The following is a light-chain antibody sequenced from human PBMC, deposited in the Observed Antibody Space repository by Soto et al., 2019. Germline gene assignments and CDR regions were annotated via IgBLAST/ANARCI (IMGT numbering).Light chain of an antibody. CDR3: QQYNNWPFT. CDR1: QSVTDSS. Sequence: EVVMTQSPATLSVSPGERATLSCRASQSVTDSSLAWYQQKPGQAPKPLIYGVSTRATAIPARFSGSGSATDFTLTISALVPEDVAVDYCQQYNNWPFTFGGGTKVESK. V-gene: IGKV3D-15*01. CDR2: GVS. J-gene: IGKJ4*01.